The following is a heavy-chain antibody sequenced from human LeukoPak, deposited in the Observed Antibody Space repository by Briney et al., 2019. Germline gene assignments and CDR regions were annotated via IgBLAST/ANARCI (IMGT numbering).Heavy chain of an antibody. CDR1: GGSISSGDYY. CDR3: ARGGGRRYYYYGMDV. V-gene: IGHV4-30-4*01. Sequence: SETLSLTCTVSGGSISSGDYYWSWIRQPPGTGLEWFGYIYYSGSTYYNPSLKSRVTISVDTSKNQFSLKLSSVTAADTAVYYCARGGGRRYYYYGMDVWGKGTTVTVSS. CDR2: IYYSGST. J-gene: IGHJ6*04. D-gene: IGHD1-26*01.